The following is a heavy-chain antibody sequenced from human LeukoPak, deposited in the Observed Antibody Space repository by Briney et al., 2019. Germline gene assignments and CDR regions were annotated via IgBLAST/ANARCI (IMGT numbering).Heavy chain of an antibody. V-gene: IGHV3-30-3*01. J-gene: IGHJ4*02. CDR3: ARDGITPPGIFNFDY. CDR2: IKYDGSKT. CDR1: GFTFSTYA. Sequence: GGSLRLSCAASGFTFSTYALHWVRQAPGKGLEWVAAIKYDGSKTHYADSVKGRFTISRDNSKDTLYLQMNSLRADDTAVYYCARDGITPPGIFNFDYWGQGTLVTVSS. D-gene: IGHD2-21*01.